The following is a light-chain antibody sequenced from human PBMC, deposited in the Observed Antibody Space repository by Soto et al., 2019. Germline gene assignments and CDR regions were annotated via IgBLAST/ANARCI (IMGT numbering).Light chain of an antibody. J-gene: IGKJ2*01. Sequence: DIQLTQSPSFLSASVGDRVTITCRASQGISSYLAWYQQRPGKAPKLLIYDASTLQSGVPSRFSGSGSGTEFTLTISSLQPEDFAVYYCSHYGTSVPYTFGQGTKVDIK. CDR1: QGISSY. CDR3: SHYGTSVPYT. V-gene: IGKV1-9*01. CDR2: DAS.